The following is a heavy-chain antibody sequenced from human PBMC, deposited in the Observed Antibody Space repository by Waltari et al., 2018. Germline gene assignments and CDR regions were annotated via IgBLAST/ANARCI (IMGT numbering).Heavy chain of an antibody. CDR2: SSSSSYI. Sequence: EVQLVESGGGLVKPGGSLRLSCAASGFTFSSYSMNWVRQAPGKGLEWVSSSSSSSYIYYADSVKGRFTISRDNAKNSLYLQMNSLRAEDTAVYYCARDKPWIQLGDYWGQGTLVTVSS. CDR3: ARDKPWIQLGDY. V-gene: IGHV3-21*01. D-gene: IGHD5-18*01. CDR1: GFTFSSYS. J-gene: IGHJ4*02.